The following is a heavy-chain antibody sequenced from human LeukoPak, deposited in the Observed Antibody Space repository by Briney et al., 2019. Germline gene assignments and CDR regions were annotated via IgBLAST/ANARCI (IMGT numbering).Heavy chain of an antibody. CDR3: ARALVGANWFDP. Sequence: GGSLRLSCAASGFTVSSNYMSWVRQAPGKGLEWVSVIYSGGSTYYADSVKGRFTISRDNSKNTLYLQMNSLRAEDTAVYYCARALVGANWFDPWGQGTLVTVSS. V-gene: IGHV3-53*01. J-gene: IGHJ5*02. CDR2: IYSGGST. CDR1: GFTVSSNY. D-gene: IGHD1-26*01.